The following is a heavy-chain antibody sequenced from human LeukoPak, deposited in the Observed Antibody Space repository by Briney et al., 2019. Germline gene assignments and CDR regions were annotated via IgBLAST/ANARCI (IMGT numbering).Heavy chain of an antibody. Sequence: GASVKVSCKASGYTFTSYDINWVRQATGQGLEWMGWISAYNGNTNYAQKLQGRVTMTTDTSTSTAYMELRSLRSDDTAVYYCARRYCSGGSCYDAFDIWGQGTMVTVSS. CDR1: GYTFTSYD. CDR2: ISAYNGNT. D-gene: IGHD2-15*01. J-gene: IGHJ3*02. CDR3: ARRYCSGGSCYDAFDI. V-gene: IGHV1-18*01.